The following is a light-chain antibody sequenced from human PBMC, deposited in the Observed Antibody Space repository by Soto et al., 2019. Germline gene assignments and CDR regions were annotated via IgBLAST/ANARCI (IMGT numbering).Light chain of an antibody. Sequence: EIVLTQSPGTLSLSPGEIATLSCRASQSVSSTYLAWYQQKPGQAPRLLIYGASSRATGIPDRFSGGGSGTDFTLTISRVEPEDFAVYYCQQCGSSPWTCGQGTKVEIK. CDR3: QQCGSSPWT. CDR1: QSVSSTY. CDR2: GAS. V-gene: IGKV3-20*01. J-gene: IGKJ1*01.